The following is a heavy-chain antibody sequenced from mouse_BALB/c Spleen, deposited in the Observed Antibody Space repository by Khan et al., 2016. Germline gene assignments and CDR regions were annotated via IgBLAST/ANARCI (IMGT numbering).Heavy chain of an antibody. J-gene: IGHJ3*01. CDR3: ARDDQDYDAWFAS. Sequence: QVQLKESGPGLVAPSQSLSITCTVSGFSLTNSGVHWIRQPPGKGLEWLGVIWPGGSTDYNSALMSRLSITKDNSKNQVFLKMISLQTDDTAMYYCARDDQDYDAWFASWGQGTLVIVSA. D-gene: IGHD2-4*01. CDR1: GFSLTNSG. V-gene: IGHV2-9*02. CDR2: IWPGGST.